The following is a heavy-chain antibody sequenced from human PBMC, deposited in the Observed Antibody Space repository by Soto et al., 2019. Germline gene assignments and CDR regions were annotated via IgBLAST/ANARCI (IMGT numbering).Heavy chain of an antibody. D-gene: IGHD2-2*01. Sequence: ASVKVSCKASGYNFIDYSINWVRQAPGQGLEWMGWMNPKSGHTAHAQKIQGRVILTRDTSINTVYMELSSLTSGDTAVYFCARRIPAGKFHSRGRGTHVTVS. CDR3: ARRIPAGKFHS. J-gene: IGHJ4*02. CDR2: MNPKSGHT. V-gene: IGHV1-8*01. CDR1: GYNFIDYS.